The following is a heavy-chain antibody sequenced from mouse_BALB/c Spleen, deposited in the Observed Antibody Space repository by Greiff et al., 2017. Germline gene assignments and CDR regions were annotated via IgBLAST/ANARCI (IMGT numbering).Heavy chain of an antibody. V-gene: IGHV5-9*03. D-gene: IGHD2-1*01. Sequence: EVKLMESGGGLVKPGGSLKLSCAASGFTFSSYTMSWVRQTPEKRLEWVATISSGGGNTYYPDSVKGRFTISRDNAKNNLYLQMSSLRSEDTALYYCARYYYGKEAWFAYWGQGTLVTVSA. CDR2: ISSGGGNT. CDR1: GFTFSSYT. CDR3: ARYYYGKEAWFAY. J-gene: IGHJ3*01.